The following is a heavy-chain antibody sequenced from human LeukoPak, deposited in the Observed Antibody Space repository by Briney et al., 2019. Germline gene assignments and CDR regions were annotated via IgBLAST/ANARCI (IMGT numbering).Heavy chain of an antibody. V-gene: IGHV3-30*04. CDR1: GFTFSSHA. D-gene: IGHD2-15*01. J-gene: IGHJ4*02. CDR3: ARGVLGSGNN. CDR2: ISSDGSYK. Sequence: GGSLRLSCAASGFTFSSHALHWVRQAPGKGLEWVAVISSDGSYKYYADSVKGRFTISRDNAKNSLYLQMNSLRAEDTAVYYCARGVLGSGNNWGQGTLVTVSS.